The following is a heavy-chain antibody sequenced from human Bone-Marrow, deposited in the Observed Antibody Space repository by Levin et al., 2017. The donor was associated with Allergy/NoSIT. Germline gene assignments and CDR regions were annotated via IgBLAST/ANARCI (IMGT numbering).Heavy chain of an antibody. V-gene: IGHV3-30*18. CDR3: AKVGGDNWNINYYYHYYMDV. CDR2: ISYDGSNQ. J-gene: IGHJ6*03. Sequence: GGSLRLSCAASGFTFSTSGMHWVRQAPGKGLEWVAVISYDGSNQYYADSVKGRFTISRDNSINTLYLQMSTLRAEDTAVYYCAKVGGDNWNINYYYHYYMDVWGEGTTVTVSS. D-gene: IGHD1/OR15-1a*01. CDR1: GFTFSTSG.